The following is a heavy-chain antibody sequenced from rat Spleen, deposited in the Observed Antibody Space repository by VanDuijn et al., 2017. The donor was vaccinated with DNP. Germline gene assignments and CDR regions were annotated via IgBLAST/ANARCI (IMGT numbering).Heavy chain of an antibody. Sequence: QIQLQQSGAELAKPGSSVKTSCKASGYTFPSYYVGWIKQTTGQGLEYLGYINTGSGGTNYNEKFRGKATLTVDTSSNTAFMQLSSLTPDDSAVYYCARRRLPYWYFDFWGPGTMVTVSS. J-gene: IGHJ1*01. CDR1: GYTFPSYY. CDR2: INTGSGGT. D-gene: IGHD1-4*01. V-gene: IGHV1-43*01. CDR3: ARRRLPYWYFDF.